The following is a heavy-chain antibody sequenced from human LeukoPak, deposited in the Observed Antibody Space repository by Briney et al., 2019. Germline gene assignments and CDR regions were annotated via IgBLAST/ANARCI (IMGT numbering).Heavy chain of an antibody. D-gene: IGHD3-9*01. CDR2: IKQDGSEK. V-gene: IGHV3-7*01. J-gene: IGHJ5*02. CDR1: GFTFSSYW. Sequence: GGSLRLSCAASGFTFSSYWMSWVRQAPGKGLEWVANIKQDGSEKYYVDSVKGRFTISRDNAKNSLYLQMNSLRAEDTAVYYCARVNYDILTGYPNWFDPWGHGTLVTVSS. CDR3: ARVNYDILTGYPNWFDP.